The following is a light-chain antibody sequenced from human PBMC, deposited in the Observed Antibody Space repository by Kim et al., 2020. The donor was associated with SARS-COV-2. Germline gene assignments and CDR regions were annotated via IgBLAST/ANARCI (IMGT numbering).Light chain of an antibody. CDR2: GKN. V-gene: IGLV3-19*01. CDR1: SLRSYY. J-gene: IGLJ3*02. Sequence: ALGQTVRITCQGDSLRSYYASWYQQKPGQAPVLVIYGKNNRPSGIPDRFSGSRSGNTASLTITGAQAEDEADYYCKSRDSSGNHLVFGGGTQLTVL. CDR3: KSRDSSGNHLV.